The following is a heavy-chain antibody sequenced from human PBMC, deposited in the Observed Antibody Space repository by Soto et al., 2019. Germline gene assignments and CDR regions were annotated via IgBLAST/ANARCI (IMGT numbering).Heavy chain of an antibody. CDR1: GGSVSSASYY. CDR2: IYDTGGT. D-gene: IGHD6-13*01. J-gene: IGHJ5*02. Sequence: QVQLQESGPGLVKPSETLSLTCTVSGGSVSSASYYWSWVRQPPGKGLEWIGYIYDTGGTNYNPSLWSRVTISKDTSKNHFSLNLRSVPAADTAIYYCAGVYGGDWFDPWGQGTRVTVSS. V-gene: IGHV4-61*03. CDR3: AGVYGGDWFDP.